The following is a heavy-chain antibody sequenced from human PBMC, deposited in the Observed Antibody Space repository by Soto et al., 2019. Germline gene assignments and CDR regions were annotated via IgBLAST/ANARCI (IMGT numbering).Heavy chain of an antibody. J-gene: IGHJ4*02. D-gene: IGHD6-19*01. CDR1: GLTFSSYA. CDR3: VRRSRYDSGPFDY. CDR2: ITNSGDST. V-gene: IGHV3-23*01. Sequence: GGSLRLSCAASGLTFSSYAINCVRQAPGKGLEWVSAITNSGDSTYYADSVKGRFTISRDNSENTLYLQMNGLRAEDTTEYYSVRRSRYDSGPFDYSGQGTRVTVP.